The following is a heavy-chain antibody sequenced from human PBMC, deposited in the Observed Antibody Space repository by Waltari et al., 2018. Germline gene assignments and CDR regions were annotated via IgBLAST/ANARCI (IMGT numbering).Heavy chain of an antibody. CDR2: IYHSGST. CDR1: GYSISSGYY. D-gene: IGHD6-19*01. V-gene: IGHV4-38-2*01. J-gene: IGHJ6*02. Sequence: QVQLQESGPGLVKPSETLSLTCAVSGYSISSGYYWGWIRQPPGKGLEWIGSIYHSGSTYYNPSLKSRVTITVDTSKNQFSLKLSSVTAADTAVYYCARSRMGSGWSTYYYYGMDVWGQGTTVTVSS. CDR3: ARSRMGSGWSTYYYYGMDV.